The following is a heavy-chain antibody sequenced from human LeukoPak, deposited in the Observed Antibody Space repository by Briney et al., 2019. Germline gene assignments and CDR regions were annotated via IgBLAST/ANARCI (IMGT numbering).Heavy chain of an antibody. CDR1: GFTFSSYG. CDR2: IWYDGSNK. D-gene: IGHD4-23*01. J-gene: IGHJ6*02. CDR3: ASNLDGGPAVHYYYGMDV. Sequence: GRSLRLSCAASGFTFSSYGMHWVRQAPGKGLEWVAVIWYDGSNKYYADSVKGRFTISRDNSKNTLYLQMNSLRAEDTAVYYCASNLDGGPAVHYYYGMDVWGQGTTVTVSS. V-gene: IGHV3-33*01.